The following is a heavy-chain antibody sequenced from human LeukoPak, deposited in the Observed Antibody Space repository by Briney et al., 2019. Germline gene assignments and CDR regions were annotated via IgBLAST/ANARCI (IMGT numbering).Heavy chain of an antibody. Sequence: GGSLRRSCAASGFIFSNYAMTWVRQAPGRGLEWVAGISGSADSSHADSVKGRFTISRDNSKNTLYLQLNSLTGEDTAVYFCAKETGWSPLGEDDHWGQGILVSVSS. CDR1: GFIFSNYA. CDR2: ISGSADS. D-gene: IGHD3-16*01. CDR3: AKETGWSPLGEDDH. V-gene: IGHV3-23*01. J-gene: IGHJ4*02.